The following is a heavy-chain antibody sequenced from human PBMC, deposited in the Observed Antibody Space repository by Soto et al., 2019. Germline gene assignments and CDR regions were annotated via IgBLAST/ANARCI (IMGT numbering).Heavy chain of an antibody. CDR3: ARDVGSGVDP. D-gene: IGHD3-10*01. CDR2: FVPILGLA. Sequence: QVQLVQSGAEVKKPGSSVKVSCKAYGCTFSSYTISWVRQAPGQGLEWMGRFVPILGLAHYAQKFQGRVTITADKSTSTAYMELSSLRSDDTAVYYCARDVGSGVDPWGQGTLVTVSS. J-gene: IGHJ5*02. CDR1: GCTFSSYT. V-gene: IGHV1-69*08.